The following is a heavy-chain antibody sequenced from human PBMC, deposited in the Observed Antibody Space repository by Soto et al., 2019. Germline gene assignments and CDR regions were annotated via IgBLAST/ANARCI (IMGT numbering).Heavy chain of an antibody. CDR3: AGPGFCSGGSCPLNYYYSYGMDV. V-gene: IGHV1-69*12. Sequence: QVQLVQSGAEVKKPGSSVKVSCKASGGTFSSYAISWVRQAPGQGLEWMGGIIPIFGTADYAQKFHGRVTITADESTSTAYMGLSSLRSEDTAVYYCAGPGFCSGGSCPLNYYYSYGMDVWGQGTTVTVSS. CDR1: GGTFSSYA. CDR2: IIPIFGTA. D-gene: IGHD2-15*01. J-gene: IGHJ6*02.